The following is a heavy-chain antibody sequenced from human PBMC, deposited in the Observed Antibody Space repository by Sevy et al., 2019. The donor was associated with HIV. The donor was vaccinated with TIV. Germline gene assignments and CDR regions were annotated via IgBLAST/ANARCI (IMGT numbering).Heavy chain of an antibody. D-gene: IGHD4-17*01. J-gene: IGHJ4*02. CDR2: IYPGDSDT. V-gene: IGHV5-51*01. CDR1: GYSFTSYW. Sequence: GESLKISCKGSGYSFTSYWIGWVRQMPGKGLEWMGIIYPGDSDTRYSPSFQDQVTIQADKSISTAYLQGSGQKASDTAMYYCARPVTHAGHFDYWGQGTLVTVSS. CDR3: ARPVTHAGHFDY.